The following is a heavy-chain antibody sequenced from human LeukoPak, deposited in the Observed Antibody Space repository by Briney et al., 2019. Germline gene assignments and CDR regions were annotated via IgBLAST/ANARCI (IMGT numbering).Heavy chain of an antibody. D-gene: IGHD5-12*01. Sequence: PGGSLRLSCAASGFTFSDYSMNWVRQAPGKGLEWVSYIKDSRYILYADSVKGRLIISRDNAKNSLYLQMDSLRAEDTAVYYCARDSAYSFDYWGQGTLVTVSS. CDR3: ARDSAYSFDY. J-gene: IGHJ4*02. CDR2: IKDSRYI. CDR1: GFTFSDYS. V-gene: IGHV3-21*05.